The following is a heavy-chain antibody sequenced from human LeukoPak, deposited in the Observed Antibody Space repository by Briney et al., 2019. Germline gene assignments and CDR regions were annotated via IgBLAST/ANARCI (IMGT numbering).Heavy chain of an antibody. Sequence: PGRSLRLSCAASGFTFSSYAMHWVRQAPGKGLEWVAVISYDGSNKYYADSVKGRFTISRDNSKNTLCLQMSSLRAEDTAVYYCAKSGGYTSGWYDSWGQGTLVTVSS. V-gene: IGHV3-30-3*02. CDR3: AKSGGYTSGWYDS. CDR2: ISYDGSNK. CDR1: GFTFSSYA. J-gene: IGHJ5*01. D-gene: IGHD6-19*01.